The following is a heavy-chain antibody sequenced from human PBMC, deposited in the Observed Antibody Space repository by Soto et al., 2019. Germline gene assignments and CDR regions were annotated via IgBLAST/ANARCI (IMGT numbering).Heavy chain of an antibody. CDR3: ARENDDSSGYYPVGVGY. D-gene: IGHD3-22*01. V-gene: IGHV3-7*05. J-gene: IGHJ4*02. CDR1: GFTFSSYW. CDR2: IKQDGSEK. Sequence: GGSLRLSCAASGFTFSSYWMSWVRQAPGKGLEWVANIKQDGSEKYYVDSVKGRFTISRDNAKNSLYLQMNSLRAEDTAVYYCARENDDSSGYYPVGVGYWGQGTLVTVSS.